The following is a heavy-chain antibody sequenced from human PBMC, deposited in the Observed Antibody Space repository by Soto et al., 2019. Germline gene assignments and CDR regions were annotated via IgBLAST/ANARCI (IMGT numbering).Heavy chain of an antibody. D-gene: IGHD6-13*01. CDR2: ISWNSGSI. Sequence: GGSLRLSCAASGFTFDDYAMHWVRQAPGKGLEWVSGISWNSGSIGYADSVKGRFTISRDNAKNSLYLQMNSLRAEDTALYYCAKDLAAHRFDYWGQGTLVTVSS. V-gene: IGHV3-9*01. CDR1: GFTFDDYA. CDR3: AKDLAAHRFDY. J-gene: IGHJ4*02.